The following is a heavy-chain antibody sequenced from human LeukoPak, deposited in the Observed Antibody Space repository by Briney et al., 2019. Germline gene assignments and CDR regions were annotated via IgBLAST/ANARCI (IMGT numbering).Heavy chain of an antibody. Sequence: SETLSLTCTVSGGSISTYYWSWIRQPPGKGPEWIGYIYYSGITDYNPSLKSRVTISIDTSKNQFSLKLSSVTAADTAVYYCARMSPQFLDAFDIWGQGTMVTVSS. V-gene: IGHV4-59*08. J-gene: IGHJ3*02. CDR3: ARMSPQFLDAFDI. CDR1: GGSISTYY. CDR2: IYYSGIT.